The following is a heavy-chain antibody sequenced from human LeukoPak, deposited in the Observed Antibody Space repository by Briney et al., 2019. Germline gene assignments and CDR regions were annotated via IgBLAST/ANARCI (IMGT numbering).Heavy chain of an antibody. CDR2: IVVGSGNT. Sequence: ASVKVSCEASGYTFTSYGISWVRQARGQRLEWIGWIVVGSGNTNYAQKFQERVTITRDMSTSTAYMELSSLRSEDTAVYYCAADGGDWLSAYYYYGMDVWGQGTTVTVSS. J-gene: IGHJ6*02. V-gene: IGHV1-58*02. D-gene: IGHD2-21*01. CDR3: AADGGDWLSAYYYYGMDV. CDR1: GYTFTSYG.